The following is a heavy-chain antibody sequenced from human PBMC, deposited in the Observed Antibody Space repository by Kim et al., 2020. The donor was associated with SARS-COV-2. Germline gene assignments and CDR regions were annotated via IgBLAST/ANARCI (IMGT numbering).Heavy chain of an antibody. CDR1: GFTFSSYE. D-gene: IGHD3-9*01. CDR3: ASAYYDILTGYRPIG. J-gene: IGHJ4*02. CDR2: ISSSGSTI. V-gene: IGHV3-48*03. Sequence: GGSLRLSCAASGFTFSSYEMNWVRQAPGKGLEWVSYISSSGSTIYYADSVKGRFTISRDNAKNSLYLQMNSLRAEDTAVYYCASAYYDILTGYRPIGWGQGTLVTASS.